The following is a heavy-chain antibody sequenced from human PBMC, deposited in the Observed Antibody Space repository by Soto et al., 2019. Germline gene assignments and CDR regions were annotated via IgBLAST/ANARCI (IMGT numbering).Heavy chain of an antibody. V-gene: IGHV3-48*02. D-gene: IGHD6-13*01. J-gene: IGHJ4*02. CDR3: VRDYSFGFDY. CDR2: IWSASNI. Sequence: EVQLVESGGGLAQPGGSLRLSCAASGFTFSSYSVNWVRQAPGKGLEWVSHIWSASNINYADSVKGRFTVSRDNAKNSMSLQMNGLRDEDTAVYYCVRDYSFGFDYWGQGILVTVSS. CDR1: GFTFSSYS.